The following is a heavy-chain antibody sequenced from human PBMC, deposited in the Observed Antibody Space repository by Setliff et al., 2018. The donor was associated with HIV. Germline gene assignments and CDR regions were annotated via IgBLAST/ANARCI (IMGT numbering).Heavy chain of an antibody. J-gene: IGHJ5*02. Sequence: PSETLSLTCTVSGGSIRSSNYYWGWIRQPPGKGLEWIGHIYYTGSTYYNPSLKSRVTISVDTSKSQFSLELSSVTTTDTAVYYCAREYYYGSGSSFDPWGQGTLVTVSS. CDR1: GGSIRSSNYY. CDR2: IYYTGST. CDR3: AREYYYGSGSSFDP. D-gene: IGHD3-10*01. V-gene: IGHV4-39*02.